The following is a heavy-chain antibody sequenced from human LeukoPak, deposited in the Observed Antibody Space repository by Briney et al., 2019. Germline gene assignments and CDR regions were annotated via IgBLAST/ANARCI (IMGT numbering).Heavy chain of an antibody. CDR1: GFTFSTNA. V-gene: IGHV3-23*01. D-gene: IGHD4-17*01. CDR3: AKTGSTVTALNWFDP. CDR2: ISRSGGST. Sequence: GGSLRLSCAASGFTFSTNAMSWVRQAPGKGLEWVSGISRSGGSTYYADSVKGRFTIPRDNSKNTLYLQMNSLRGEDTAVYYCAKTGSTVTALNWFDPWGQGTLVTVSS. J-gene: IGHJ5*02.